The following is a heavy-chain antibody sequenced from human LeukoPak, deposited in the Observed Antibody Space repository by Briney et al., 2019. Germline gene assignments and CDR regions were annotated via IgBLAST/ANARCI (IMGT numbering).Heavy chain of an antibody. CDR2: IYSSGNT. J-gene: IGHJ3*01. CDR3: ARERGILRGDAFDL. Sequence: SETLSLTCTVFGVSFSTYYWTWIRQPAGKGPEWIGRIYSSGNTNYNPSLESRVTMSVDTSKHQFSLKLTSVTAADTAVYYCARERGILRGDAFDLWGQGTMVTVSA. CDR1: GVSFSTYY. D-gene: IGHD1-26*01. V-gene: IGHV4-4*07.